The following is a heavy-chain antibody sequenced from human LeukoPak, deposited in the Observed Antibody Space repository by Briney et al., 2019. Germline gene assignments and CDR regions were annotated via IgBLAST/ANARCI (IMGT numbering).Heavy chain of an antibody. J-gene: IGHJ4*02. Sequence: GGSLRLSCVASGFTVSSNFMSWVRQAPGKGLERVSLIDRGGNTYYADSVKGRFTISRDTSKNALYLQMNSLRAEDTAVYYCAIDSCSLTMCFGYFDHWGQGSLVTVSS. CDR1: GFTVSSNF. CDR3: AIDSCSLTMCFGYFDH. CDR2: IDRGGNT. D-gene: IGHD2-2*01. V-gene: IGHV3-53*01.